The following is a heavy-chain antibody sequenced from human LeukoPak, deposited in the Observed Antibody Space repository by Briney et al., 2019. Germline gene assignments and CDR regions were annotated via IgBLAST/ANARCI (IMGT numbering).Heavy chain of an antibody. J-gene: IGHJ4*02. Sequence: SVKVSCKASGGTFSSYAISWVRQAPGQGLEWMGGIIPIFGTANYAQKFQGRVTITTDESTSTAYMELSGLRSEDTAVYYCARASGGIAARPRYFDYWGQGTLVTVSS. CDR1: GGTFSSYA. V-gene: IGHV1-69*05. CDR3: ARASGGIAARPRYFDY. D-gene: IGHD6-6*01. CDR2: IIPIFGTA.